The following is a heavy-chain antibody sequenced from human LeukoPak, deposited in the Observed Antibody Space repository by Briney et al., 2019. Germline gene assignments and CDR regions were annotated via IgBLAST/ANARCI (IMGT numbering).Heavy chain of an antibody. D-gene: IGHD3-3*01. CDR2: IYDSGST. CDR3: AREFSWSGFFDY. V-gene: IGHV4-59*01. CDR1: DSSISSYY. J-gene: IGHJ4*02. Sequence: PSETLSLTCTVSDSSISSYYWSWIRQPPGKGLEWIGHIYDSGSTNYNPSLKSRVTISVDTSKNQFSLKLSSVTAADTAVYYCAREFSWSGFFDYWGQGTLVTVSS.